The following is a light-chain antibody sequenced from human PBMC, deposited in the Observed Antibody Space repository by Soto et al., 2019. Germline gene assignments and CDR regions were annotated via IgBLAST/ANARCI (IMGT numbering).Light chain of an antibody. Sequence: EIVMTQSPATLSVSPGERATLSCRASQSVSSNLAWYQQKPGQAPRLLIYGASTRATGIPARFSGSGSGTDFTLTISSLEPGDCAVYYCQQRSNWPPTFGQGTRLEIK. V-gene: IGKV3-15*01. CDR2: GAS. CDR1: QSVSSN. CDR3: QQRSNWPPT. J-gene: IGKJ5*01.